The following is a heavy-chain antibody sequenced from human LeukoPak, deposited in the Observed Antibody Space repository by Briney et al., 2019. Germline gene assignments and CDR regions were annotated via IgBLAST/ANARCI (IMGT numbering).Heavy chain of an antibody. V-gene: IGHV3-23*01. Sequence: GRSLRLSCAACGFTFSSYAMSWVRQAPGKGLEWVSATSTSGGSAYYADSVKGRFTISRDNSKNTLYLQMDSLRADDTAVYYCARYSGSYYYPPAWDLWGQGTLVTVSS. D-gene: IGHD1-26*01. CDR1: GFTFSSYA. CDR2: TSTSGGSA. J-gene: IGHJ4*02. CDR3: ARYSGSYYYPPAWDL.